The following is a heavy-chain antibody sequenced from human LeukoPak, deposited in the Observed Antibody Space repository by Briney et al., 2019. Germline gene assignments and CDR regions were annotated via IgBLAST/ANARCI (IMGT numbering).Heavy chain of an antibody. Sequence: GSLRLSCAASGFTFSSYSMNWVRQAPGKGLEWVSSISSSSSYIYYADSVKGRFTISRDNAKNSLYLQMNSLRAEDTAVYYCASGTETGYRYPDAFDIWGQGTMVTVSS. CDR2: ISSSSSYI. D-gene: IGHD3-9*01. CDR3: ASGTETGYRYPDAFDI. J-gene: IGHJ3*02. CDR1: GFTFSSYS. V-gene: IGHV3-21*01.